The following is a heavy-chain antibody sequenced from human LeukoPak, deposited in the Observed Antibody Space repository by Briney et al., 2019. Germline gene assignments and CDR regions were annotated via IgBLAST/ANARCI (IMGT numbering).Heavy chain of an antibody. J-gene: IGHJ4*02. CDR1: GFTFRTYW. Sequence: GGSLRLSCAASGFTFRTYWMSWVRQAPGKGLEWVANIKQDGSEQYYVDSAKGRFTISRENAKNSLFLQMNSLRAEDTAVYYCARDSAYYYDSSGLWYFDYWGQGTLVTVSS. CDR3: ARDSAYYYDSSGLWYFDY. D-gene: IGHD3-22*01. CDR2: IKQDGSEQ. V-gene: IGHV3-7*01.